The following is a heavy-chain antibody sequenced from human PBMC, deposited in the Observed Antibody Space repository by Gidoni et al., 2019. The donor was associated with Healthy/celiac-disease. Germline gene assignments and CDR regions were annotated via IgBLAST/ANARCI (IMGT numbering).Heavy chain of an antibody. D-gene: IGHD6-13*01. CDR1: GFTFSCYA. CDR2: ISGSGGST. V-gene: IGHV3-23*01. J-gene: IGHJ4*02. CDR3: AKDRASSWYWSPFDY. Sequence: EVQLLESGGGLVQPGGSMRISWAASGFTFSCYAMSWVRQAPGKGLECVSAISGSGGSTYYADSVKCRFTISRDNSKNTLYLQMNSLRAEDTAVYYCAKDRASSWYWSPFDYWGQGTLVTVSS.